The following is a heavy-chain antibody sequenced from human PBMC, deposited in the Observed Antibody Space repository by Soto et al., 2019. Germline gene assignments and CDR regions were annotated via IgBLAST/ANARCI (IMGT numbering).Heavy chain of an antibody. CDR3: ASSGYCSGGSCAPGFDP. CDR2: IYHSGST. J-gene: IGHJ5*02. Sequence: PSETLSLTCAVSSGSISSSNWXXXXXXXPGKGLEWIGEIYHSGSTNYNPSLKSRVTISVDKSKNQFSLKLSSVTAADTAVYYCASSGYCSGGSCAPGFDPWGQGTLVTVSS. D-gene: IGHD2-15*01. CDR1: SGSISSSNW. V-gene: IGHV4-4*02.